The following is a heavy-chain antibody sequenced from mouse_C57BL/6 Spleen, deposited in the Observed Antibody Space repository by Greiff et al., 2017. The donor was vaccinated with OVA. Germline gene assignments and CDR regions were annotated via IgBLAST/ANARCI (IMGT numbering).Heavy chain of an antibody. V-gene: IGHV1-50*01. CDR1: GYTFTSYW. J-gene: IGHJ4*01. D-gene: IGHD2-4*01. Sequence: VQLQQPGAELVKPGASVKLSCKASGYTFTSYWMQWVKQRPGQGLEWIGEIDPSDSYTNYNQKFKGKATLTVDTSSSTAYMQLSSLTSEDSAVYYCARRGDYDEGSAMDYWGQGTSVTVSS. CDR3: ARRGDYDEGSAMDY. CDR2: IDPSDSYT.